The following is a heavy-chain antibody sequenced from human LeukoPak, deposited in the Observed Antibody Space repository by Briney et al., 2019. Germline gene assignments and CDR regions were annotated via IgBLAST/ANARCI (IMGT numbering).Heavy chain of an antibody. Sequence: ASVKVSCKASGYTFTSYDTNWVRQATGQGLEWMGWMNRNSGSTGYAQKFQGRVTMTRNTSISTAYMELSSLRSEDTAVYYCARERGWESHHFDYWGQGTLVTVSS. CDR3: ARERGWESHHFDY. J-gene: IGHJ4*02. CDR2: MNRNSGST. CDR1: GYTFTSYD. V-gene: IGHV1-8*01. D-gene: IGHD1-26*01.